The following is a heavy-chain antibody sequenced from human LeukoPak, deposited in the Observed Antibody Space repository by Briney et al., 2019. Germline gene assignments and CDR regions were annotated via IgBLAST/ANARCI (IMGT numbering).Heavy chain of an antibody. Sequence: GGSLRLSCEASGFTLTRNYMTWVRQAPGKGLEWVSLIYSGGSTSYSDSVKGRFTISRDTSKETVYLQMDSLRAEDTAVYYCARVTSRSGYYFDYWGQGSLVTVSS. J-gene: IGHJ4*02. D-gene: IGHD1-14*01. CDR1: GFTLTRNY. CDR2: IYSGGST. CDR3: ARVTSRSGYYFDY. V-gene: IGHV3-53*01.